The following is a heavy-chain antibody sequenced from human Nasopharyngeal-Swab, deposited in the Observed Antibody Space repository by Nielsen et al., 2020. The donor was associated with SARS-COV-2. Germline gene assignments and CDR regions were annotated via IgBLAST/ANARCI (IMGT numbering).Heavy chain of an antibody. D-gene: IGHD6-13*01. Sequence: GGSLRLSCKGSGYSFTSYWIGWVRQMPGKDLEWMGIIYPGDSDTRYSPSFQGQVTISADKSISTAYLQWSSLKASDTAMYYCARIAAAGTSYFDYWGQGTLVTVSS. CDR3: ARIAAAGTSYFDY. J-gene: IGHJ4*02. CDR2: IYPGDSDT. CDR1: GYSFTSYW. V-gene: IGHV5-51*01.